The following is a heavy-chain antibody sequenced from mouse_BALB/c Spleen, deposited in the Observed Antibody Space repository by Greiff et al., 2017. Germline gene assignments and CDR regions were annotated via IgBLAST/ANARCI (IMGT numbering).Heavy chain of an antibody. Sequence: EVHLVESGGGLVQPGGSRKLSCAASGFTFSSFGMHWVRQAPEKGLEWVAYISSGSSTIYYADTVKGRFTISRDNPKNTLFLQMTSLRSEDTAMYYCARLAAGGNYFDYWGQGTTLTVSS. CDR1: GFTFSSFG. J-gene: IGHJ2*01. CDR3: ARLAAGGNYFDY. V-gene: IGHV5-17*02. D-gene: IGHD1-1*01. CDR2: ISSGSSTI.